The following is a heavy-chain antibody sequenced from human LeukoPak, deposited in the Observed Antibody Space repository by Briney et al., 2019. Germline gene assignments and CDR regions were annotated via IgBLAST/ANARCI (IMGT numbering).Heavy chain of an antibody. J-gene: IGHJ4*02. D-gene: IGHD5-24*01. CDR1: GYTFTSYY. V-gene: IGHV1-46*01. Sequence: GASVKVSCKASGYTFTSYYMHWVRQAPGQGLEWMGIINHSGGSTSYEQKFQGRVTMTRDTSTSTVYMELSSLRSEDTAVYYCARDPVRRDGYNPPFDYWGQGALVTVSS. CDR2: INHSGGST. CDR3: ARDPVRRDGYNPPFDY.